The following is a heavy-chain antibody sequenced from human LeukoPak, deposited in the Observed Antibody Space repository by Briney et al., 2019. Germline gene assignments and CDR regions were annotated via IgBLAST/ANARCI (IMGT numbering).Heavy chain of an antibody. J-gene: IGHJ4*02. CDR3: ARDLPSRAPTGPFDY. CDR2: IYHGGDS. CDR1: GYSITGDY. Sequence: SETLSLTCTVSGYSITGDYWGWIRQPPGKGPEWIGSIYHGGDSYYNPSLKSRLNMSVDTSKNQFSLKLSSVTAADTAIYYCARDLPSRAPTGPFDYWGQGTLVTVFS. D-gene: IGHD1-1*01. V-gene: IGHV4-38-2*02.